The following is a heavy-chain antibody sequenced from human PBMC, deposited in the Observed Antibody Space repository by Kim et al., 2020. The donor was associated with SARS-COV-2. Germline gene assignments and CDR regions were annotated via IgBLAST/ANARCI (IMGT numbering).Heavy chain of an antibody. D-gene: IGHD6-19*01. CDR2: IYYSGST. V-gene: IGHV4-39*01. CDR1: GGSISISSYY. J-gene: IGHJ4*02. CDR3: ARLGVGIAVG. Sequence: SETLSLTCTVSGGSISISSYYWGWIRQPPGKGLEWIGSIYYSGSTYYNPSLKSRVTISVDTSKNQFSLKLSSVTAADTAVYYCARLGVGIAVGWGQGTLVTVSS.